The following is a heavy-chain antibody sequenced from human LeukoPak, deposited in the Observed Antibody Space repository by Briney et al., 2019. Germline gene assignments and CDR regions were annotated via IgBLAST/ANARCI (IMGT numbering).Heavy chain of an antibody. J-gene: IGHJ5*02. CDR3: ARVSEQQLVRWFDP. V-gene: IGHV4-38-2*01. CDR2: IFHSGNT. CDR1: GYFISSGYY. D-gene: IGHD6-13*01. Sequence: SETLSLTCAVSGYFISSGYYWGWIRQPPGKGLEWIGRIFHSGNTYYNPSLKSRVIISVDTSKNHFSLRLSSVTAADTAVYYCARVSEQQLVRWFDPWGQGTLVTVSS.